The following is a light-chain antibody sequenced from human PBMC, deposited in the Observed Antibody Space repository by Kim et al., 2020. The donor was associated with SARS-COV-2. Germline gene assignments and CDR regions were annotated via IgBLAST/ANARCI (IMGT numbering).Light chain of an antibody. Sequence: QSVLTQPASVSGSPGQSITISCTGTNSDLGGYNYVSWYQQHPGKAPKLMIYEVSNRPSGVSNRFSGSKSGKTASLTISGLQAEDEAIYYCSSYTSRNTLVFATGTKVTVL. CDR3: SSYTSRNTLV. V-gene: IGLV2-14*01. CDR1: NSDLGGYNY. J-gene: IGLJ1*01. CDR2: EVS.